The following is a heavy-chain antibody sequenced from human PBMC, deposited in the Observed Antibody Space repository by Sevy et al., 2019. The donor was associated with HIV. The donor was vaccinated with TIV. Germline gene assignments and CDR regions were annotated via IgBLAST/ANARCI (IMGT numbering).Heavy chain of an antibody. D-gene: IGHD3-22*01. V-gene: IGHV3-13*01. CDR1: GFTFDNSE. CDR3: VRDEHESSGRGTFEI. J-gene: IGHJ3*02. CDR2: IGPAGHT. Sequence: GGSLRLSCTASGFTFDNSEIHWVRHSTEKGLEWVSAIGPAGHTYYSDSVKGRFTISRENAKNSLYLQMNSLRAGDTAVYYCVRDEHESSGRGTFEIWGQGTMVTVSS.